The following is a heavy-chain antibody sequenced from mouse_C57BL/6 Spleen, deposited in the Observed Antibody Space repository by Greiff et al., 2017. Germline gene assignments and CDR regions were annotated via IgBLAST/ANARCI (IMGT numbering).Heavy chain of an antibody. CDR2: INPNNGGT. Sequence: EVQLQPSGPELVKPGASVKMSCKASGYTFTDYNMHWVKQSHGKSLEWIGYINPNNGGTSYNQKFKGTATLTVNKSSSTAYMALRSLTSEYSAAYYCARRGYYGSSDDWYFDVWGTGTTVTVSS. J-gene: IGHJ1*03. CDR1: GYTFTDYN. V-gene: IGHV1-22*01. CDR3: ARRGYYGSSDDWYFDV. D-gene: IGHD1-1*01.